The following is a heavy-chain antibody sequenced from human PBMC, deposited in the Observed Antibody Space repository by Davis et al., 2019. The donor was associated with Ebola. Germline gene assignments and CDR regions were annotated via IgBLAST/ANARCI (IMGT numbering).Heavy chain of an antibody. Sequence: ASVKVSCKASGYTFTSYGISWVRQAPGQGLEWMGWISAYNGNTNYAQKLQGRVTMTTDTSTSTAYMELRSLRSDDTAVYYCARVAARPDRKGAIDYWGQGTLVTVSS. CDR1: GYTFTSYG. D-gene: IGHD6-6*01. CDR2: ISAYNGNT. J-gene: IGHJ4*02. V-gene: IGHV1-18*01. CDR3: ARVAARPDRKGAIDY.